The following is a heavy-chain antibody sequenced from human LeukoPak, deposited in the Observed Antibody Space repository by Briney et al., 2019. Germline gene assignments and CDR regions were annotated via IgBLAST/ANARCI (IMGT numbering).Heavy chain of an antibody. D-gene: IGHD6-13*01. J-gene: IGHJ4*02. CDR1: GGSISSSSYY. V-gene: IGHV4-39*01. CDR2: IYYSGST. Sequence: SETLSLTCTVSGGSISSSSYYWGWIRQPPEKGLEWIGSIYYSGSTYYNPSLKSRVTISVDTSKNQFSLKLSSVTAADTAVYYCARVEYDAAAGDFDYWGQGTLVTVSS. CDR3: ARVEYDAAAGDFDY.